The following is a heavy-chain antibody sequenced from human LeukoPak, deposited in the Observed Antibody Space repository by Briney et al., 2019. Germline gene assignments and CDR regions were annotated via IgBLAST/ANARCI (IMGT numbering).Heavy chain of an antibody. CDR3: ARVRRDYYDTPSTPLSAFDI. CDR2: IYYSGST. V-gene: IGHV4-61*05. D-gene: IGHD3-22*01. CDR1: GGSISSSSYY. J-gene: IGHJ3*02. Sequence: SETLSLTCTVSGGSISSSSYYWSWIRQPPGKGLEWIGYIYYSGSTNYNPSLKSRVTISVDTSKNQFSLKLSSVTAADTAVYYCARVRRDYYDTPSTPLSAFDIWGQGTMVTVSS.